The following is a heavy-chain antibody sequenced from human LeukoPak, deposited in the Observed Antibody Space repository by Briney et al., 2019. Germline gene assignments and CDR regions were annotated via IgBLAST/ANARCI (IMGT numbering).Heavy chain of an antibody. CDR2: IYYSGST. V-gene: IGHV4-59*01. CDR3: ARAVVVAVTGHFDY. J-gene: IGHJ4*02. Sequence: SETLSLTCTVSGGSISSYYWSWIRQPPGKGLEWIGYIYYSGSTNYNPSLKSRVTISVDTSKNQFSLKLSSVTAADTAVYYCARAVVVAVTGHFDYWGQGTLVTVSS. D-gene: IGHD2-15*01. CDR1: GGSISSYY.